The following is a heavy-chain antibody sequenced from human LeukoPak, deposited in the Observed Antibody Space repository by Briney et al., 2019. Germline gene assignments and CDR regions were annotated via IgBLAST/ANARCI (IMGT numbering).Heavy chain of an antibody. CDR3: AKDGGGYYPSYYYYMDV. V-gene: IGHV3-30*02. J-gene: IGHJ6*03. D-gene: IGHD3-22*01. Sequence: GGSLRLSCAASGFTFSNYGIHWVRQAPGKGLEWVAFIRYDGTNKYYADSVKGRFTVSRDNSKNTVYLQMNSLRAEDTAVYYCAKDGGGYYPSYYYYMDVWGKGTTVTISS. CDR2: IRYDGTNK. CDR1: GFTFSNYG.